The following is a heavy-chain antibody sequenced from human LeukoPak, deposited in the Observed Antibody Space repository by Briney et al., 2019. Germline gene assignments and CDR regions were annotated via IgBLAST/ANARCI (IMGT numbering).Heavy chain of an antibody. J-gene: IGHJ5*02. D-gene: IGHD3-10*01. CDR2: IYYSGST. Sequence: PSETLSLTCTVSGGSISSYYWSWIRQPPGKGLEWIGYIYYSGSTNYNPSLKSRVTISVDTSKNQFSLKLSSVTAADTAVYYCARAPPYYYGSGSYSNWFDPWGQGILVTVSS. CDR3: ARAPPYYYGSGSYSNWFDP. V-gene: IGHV4-59*08. CDR1: GGSISSYY.